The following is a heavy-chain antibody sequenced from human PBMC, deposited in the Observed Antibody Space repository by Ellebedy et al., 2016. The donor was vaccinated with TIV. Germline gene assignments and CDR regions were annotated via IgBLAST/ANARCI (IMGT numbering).Heavy chain of an antibody. Sequence: SVKGRFTISRDNSKNTVSLQMNSLRVEDTPVYYCVRDRPNSWFDPWGKGTLVTVSS. D-gene: IGHD4-23*01. CDR3: VRDRPNSWFDP. V-gene: IGHV3-74*01. J-gene: IGHJ5*02.